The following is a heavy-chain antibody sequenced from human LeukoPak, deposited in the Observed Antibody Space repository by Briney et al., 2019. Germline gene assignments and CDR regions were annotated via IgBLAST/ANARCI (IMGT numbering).Heavy chain of an antibody. CDR3: AKASGFGYGSDYFDY. D-gene: IGHD3-10*01. CDR2: IPDNGRNT. J-gene: IGHJ4*02. V-gene: IGHV3-23*01. Sequence: HTGGSLRLSCSASGFTFTRFAMTWVRQAPGEGLEWVSIIPDNGRNTYYADSVKGRFTISRDNSKNTLYLQINSLRAEDTAVYYCAKASGFGYGSDYFDYWGQGTLVTVSS. CDR1: GFTFTRFA.